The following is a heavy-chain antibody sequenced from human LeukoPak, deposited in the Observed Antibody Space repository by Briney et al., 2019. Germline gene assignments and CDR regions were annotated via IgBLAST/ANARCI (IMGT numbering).Heavy chain of an antibody. CDR1: GFPFSSYA. CDR2: ISGSGGGT. CDR3: VKDLGRYRNNCFDY. J-gene: IGHJ4*02. D-gene: IGHD1-26*01. Sequence: PGGPLTLSCAVSGFPFSSYAMSWVRQAPDRGLEWVSTISGSGGGTYYGDSVKGRFTISRDDSKNTLYLQMNSLRAEDTAVYYCVKDLGRYRNNCFDYWGQGTLVTVSS. V-gene: IGHV3-23*01.